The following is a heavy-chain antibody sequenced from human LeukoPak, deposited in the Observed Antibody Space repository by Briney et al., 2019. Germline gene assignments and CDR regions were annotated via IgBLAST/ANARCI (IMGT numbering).Heavy chain of an antibody. CDR3: ARAEDSSSFLDY. V-gene: IGHV3-21*01. CDR1: GFTFSSYS. CDR2: ISSSSSYI. Sequence: PGGSLRLSCAASGFTFSSYSMNWVRRLPGRGLGWVSSISSSSSYIYYADSVKGRFTISRDNAKNSLYLQMNSLRAEDTAVYYCARAEDSSSFLDYWGQGTLVTVSS. D-gene: IGHD6-6*01. J-gene: IGHJ4*02.